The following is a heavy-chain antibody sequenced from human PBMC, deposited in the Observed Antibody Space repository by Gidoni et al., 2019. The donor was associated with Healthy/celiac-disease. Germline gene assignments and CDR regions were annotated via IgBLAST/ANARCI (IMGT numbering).Heavy chain of an antibody. V-gene: IGHV3-23*01. CDR2: ISGSGGST. CDR1: GFPVSSYA. J-gene: IGHJ3*02. Sequence: EVQLLESGGGLVQPGGSLRLSCPASGFPVSSYAMRWVRQAPGKGLEWVSAISGSGGSTYYADSVKGRFTISRENSKNTLYLQMNSLRAEDTAVYYCAKVSVGLQGAFDIWGQGTMVTVSS. D-gene: IGHD1-26*01. CDR3: AKVSVGLQGAFDI.